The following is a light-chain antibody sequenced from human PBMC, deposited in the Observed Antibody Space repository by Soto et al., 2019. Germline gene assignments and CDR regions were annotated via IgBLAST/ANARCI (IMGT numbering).Light chain of an antibody. CDR1: SSDVGSYNL. J-gene: IGLJ3*02. CDR3: CSYAGSRV. V-gene: IGLV2-23*01. CDR2: EGS. Sequence: QSALTQPASLSGPPGQSITISCTGTSSDVGSYNLVSWYQQHPGKAPKLMIYEGSKRPSGVSNRFSGSKSGNTASLTISGLQAEDEAEYYCCSYAGSRVFGGGTKLTVL.